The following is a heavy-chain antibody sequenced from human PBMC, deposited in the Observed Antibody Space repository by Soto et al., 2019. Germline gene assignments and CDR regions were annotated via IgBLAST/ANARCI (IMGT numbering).Heavy chain of an antibody. CDR2: IYYGGST. CDR1: GGSISSGGYF. CDR3: ARVGYDSANSGHNTLDY. Sequence: PSETLSLTCTVSGGSISSGGYFWSWIRQQQGKGLEWIGYIYYGGSTYYNPSLKSRATISGDTSKNQFSLKLSSVTAADTAVYYCARVGYDSANSGHNTLDYSGQVLLLTGS. D-gene: IGHD6-25*01. V-gene: IGHV4-31*03. J-gene: IGHJ4*01.